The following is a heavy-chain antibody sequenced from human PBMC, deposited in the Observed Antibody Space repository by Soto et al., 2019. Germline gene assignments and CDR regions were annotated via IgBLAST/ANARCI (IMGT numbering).Heavy chain of an antibody. J-gene: IGHJ4*02. CDR3: AKGPGITGTTGALFDY. Sequence: GASVKVSCKASGYTFTSYDINWVRQATGQGLEWMGWMNPNSGNTGYAQKFQGRVTMTRNTSISTAYMELSSLRSEDTALYYCAKGPGITGTTGALFDYWGRGTLVTVSS. CDR1: GYTFTSYD. D-gene: IGHD1-20*01. CDR2: MNPNSGNT. V-gene: IGHV1-8*01.